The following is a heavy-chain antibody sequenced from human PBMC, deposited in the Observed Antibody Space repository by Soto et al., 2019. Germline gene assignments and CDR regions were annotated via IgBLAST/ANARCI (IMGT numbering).Heavy chain of an antibody. Sequence: PGGALRVSCSASGVSFSNYGMHWVRQAPGKGLEWVAVISYEGSRISYAASVKGRFTISRDNSKNAVFLQMNRLTPDDTAVYSCAKDHGGGNFFLYFDLWGQGTLVTVSS. J-gene: IGHJ4*02. CDR1: GVSFSNYG. CDR3: AKDHGGGNFFLYFDL. V-gene: IGHV3-30*18. D-gene: IGHD2-15*01. CDR2: ISYEGSRI.